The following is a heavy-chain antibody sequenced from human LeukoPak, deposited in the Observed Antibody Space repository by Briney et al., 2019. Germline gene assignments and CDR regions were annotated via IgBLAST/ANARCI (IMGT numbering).Heavy chain of an antibody. D-gene: IGHD2-15*01. CDR1: GFTFRNYW. J-gene: IGHJ4*02. CDR2: TSGSGGST. CDR3: AKNGGSQCYSHLDY. V-gene: IGHV3-23*01. Sequence: GGSLRLSCAASGFTFRNYWMGWVRQAPGKGLEWISGTSGSGGSTYYANSVKGRFTISRDNSKNTLYLEMNSLRAEDTAVYYCAKNGGSQCYSHLDYWGRGSLVTVSS.